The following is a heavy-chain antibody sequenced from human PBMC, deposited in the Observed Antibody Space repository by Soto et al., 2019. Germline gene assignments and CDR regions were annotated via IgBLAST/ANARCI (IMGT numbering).Heavy chain of an antibody. V-gene: IGHV1-3*01. J-gene: IGHJ6*03. CDR3: ARGRHPYCSSTSCYLGYYYYYMDV. CDR2: INADNGNT. Sequence: ASVKVSCKASGYTFTSYAMHWVRQAPGQRLEWMGWINADNGNTKYSQKFQGRVTITRDTSISTAYMELSSLRSEDTAVYYCARGRHPYCSSTSCYLGYYYYYMDVWGKGTTVTVSS. CDR1: GYTFTSYA. D-gene: IGHD2-2*01.